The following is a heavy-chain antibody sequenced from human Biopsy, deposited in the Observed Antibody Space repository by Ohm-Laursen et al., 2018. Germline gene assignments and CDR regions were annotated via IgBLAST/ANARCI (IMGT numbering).Heavy chain of an antibody. V-gene: IGHV4-34*01. D-gene: IGHD1-14*01. CDR3: ARDRDRRGWFDP. Sequence: PSDTLSLTCAVYGGSFSGYYWSWIRQPPGKGLEWIGEINHRGSTNYNPSLKSRVTMSVDTSKNKFSLRVSSVTAADTAVYYCARDRDRRGWFDPWGQGTLVTVSS. CDR1: GGSFSGYY. J-gene: IGHJ5*02. CDR2: INHRGST.